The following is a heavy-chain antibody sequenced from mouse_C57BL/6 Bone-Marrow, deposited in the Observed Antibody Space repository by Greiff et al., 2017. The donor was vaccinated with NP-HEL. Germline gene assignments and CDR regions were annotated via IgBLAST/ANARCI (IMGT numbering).Heavy chain of an antibody. V-gene: IGHV14-4*01. CDR2: IDTENGDT. Sequence: VQLQQSGAELVRPGASVKLSCTASGFNIKDDYMHWVKQRPEQGLEWIGWIDTENGDTEYASKFQGKATITADTSSNTAYLQLSSLTSEDTAVYYCTTWDSSGYVGYWGQGTTLTVSS. D-gene: IGHD3-2*02. CDR1: GFNIKDDY. CDR3: TTWDSSGYVGY. J-gene: IGHJ2*01.